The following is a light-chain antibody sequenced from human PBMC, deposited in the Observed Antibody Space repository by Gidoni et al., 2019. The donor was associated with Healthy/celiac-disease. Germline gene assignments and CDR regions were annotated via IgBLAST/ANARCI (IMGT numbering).Light chain of an antibody. CDR3: QQYGSSRWT. V-gene: IGKV3-20*01. CDR1: QSVSSSY. CDR2: GAS. J-gene: IGKJ1*01. Sequence: IVLTQSPGTLSLSPGERATLSCRASQSVSSSYLAWYQQKPGQAPRPLIYGASSRATGIPDRFSGSGSGTDFTLTISRLEPEDFAVYYCQQYGSSRWTFXXXTKVEIK.